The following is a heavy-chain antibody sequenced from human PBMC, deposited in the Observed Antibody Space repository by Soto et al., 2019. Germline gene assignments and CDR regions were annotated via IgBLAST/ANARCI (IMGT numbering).Heavy chain of an antibody. CDR1: GFTFSSYA. Sequence: EVQLLESGGGLVQPGGSLRLSCAASGFTFSSYAMCWVRQGPGKGREWVSALSGSGGSTYYADSAKGRFTISRDNSKNTLYLQMNSLRGEDTAVYYCAKVEGGGYDYVWGSYGYFDYWGQGTLVTVSS. V-gene: IGHV3-23*01. D-gene: IGHD3-16*01. CDR2: LSGSGGST. J-gene: IGHJ4*02. CDR3: AKVEGGGYDYVWGSYGYFDY.